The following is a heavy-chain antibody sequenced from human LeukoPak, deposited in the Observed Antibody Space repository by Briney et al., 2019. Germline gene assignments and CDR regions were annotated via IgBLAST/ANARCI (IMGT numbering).Heavy chain of an antibody. V-gene: IGHV1-69*04. CDR2: IIPILGIA. CDR3: ARASIVGATNYYYYGMDV. J-gene: IGHJ6*02. CDR1: GGTFSSYA. D-gene: IGHD1-26*01. Sequence: SVKVSCKASGGTFSSYAISWVRPAPGQGLEWMGRIIPILGIANYAQKFQGRVTITADKSTSTAYMELSSLRSEDTAVYYCARASIVGATNYYYYGMDVWGQGTTVTVSS.